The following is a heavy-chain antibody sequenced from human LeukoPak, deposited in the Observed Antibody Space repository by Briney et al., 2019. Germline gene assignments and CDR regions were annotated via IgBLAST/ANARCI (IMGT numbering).Heavy chain of an antibody. D-gene: IGHD4-23*01. CDR2: IYPGDSDT. Sequence: GESLKISCTGFEYNFTTYWIGWVRQMPGKGLEWRGIIYPGDSDTRYSPSFQGQVTISADKSISTAYLQLSSLKASDTAMYYCARHGGGGYGGNSGFDYWGQGTLVTVSS. V-gene: IGHV5-51*01. J-gene: IGHJ4*02. CDR1: EYNFTTYW. CDR3: ARHGGGGYGGNSGFDY.